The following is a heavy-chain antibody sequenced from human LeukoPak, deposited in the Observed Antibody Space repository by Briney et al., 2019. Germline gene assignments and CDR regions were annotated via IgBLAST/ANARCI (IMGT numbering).Heavy chain of an antibody. J-gene: IGHJ6*02. CDR3: ARDPGYYYYGMDV. Sequence: GGSLRLSCTASGFTFTSHWMHWVRQVPGKGLVWVSRINGDGSGTNHADSVKGRFTISRDNAKNTLYLQMNSLRAEDTALYYCARDPGYYYYGMDVWGQGTTVVVSS. V-gene: IGHV3-74*01. CDR2: INGDGSGT. CDR1: GFTFTSHW.